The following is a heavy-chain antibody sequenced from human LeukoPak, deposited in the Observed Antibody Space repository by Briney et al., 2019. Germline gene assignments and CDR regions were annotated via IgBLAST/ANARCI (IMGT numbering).Heavy chain of an antibody. CDR2: INHSGST. CDR1: GGSFSGYY. Sequence: SETLSLTCAVYGGSFSGYYWSWIRQPPGKGLEWIGEINHSGSTNYNPSLKSRVTISVDTSKNQFSLKLSSVTAADTAVYYCARDTAPPSVHDYWGQGTLVTVSS. CDR3: ARDTAPPSVHDY. D-gene: IGHD2-21*02. J-gene: IGHJ4*02. V-gene: IGHV4-34*01.